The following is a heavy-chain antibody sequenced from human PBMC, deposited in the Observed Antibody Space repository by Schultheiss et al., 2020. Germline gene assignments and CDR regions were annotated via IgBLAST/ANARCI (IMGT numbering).Heavy chain of an antibody. V-gene: IGHV4-34*01. CDR3: ARGRHGDYPSPR. Sequence: SETLSLTCAVYGGSFSGYYWSWIRQPPGKGLEWIGEINHSGSTNYNPSLKSRVTISVDTSKNQFSLKLSSVTAADTAVYYCARGRHGDYPSPRWGQGTLVTVYS. J-gene: IGHJ4*02. D-gene: IGHD4-17*01. CDR2: INHSGST. CDR1: GGSFSGYY.